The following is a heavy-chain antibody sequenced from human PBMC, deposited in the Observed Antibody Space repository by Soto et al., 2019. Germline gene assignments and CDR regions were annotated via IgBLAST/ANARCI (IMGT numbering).Heavy chain of an antibody. CDR2: IIPIFGTA. D-gene: IGHD2-15*01. Sequence: QVQLVQSGAEVKKPGSSVKVSCKASGGTFSSYAISWVRQAPGQGLEWMGGIIPIFGTANYAQKFQGRVTITADESTSTAYMDLISLRSEDTAVYYCASYCSGGSCLYYYYYYGMDVWGQGTTVTVSS. CDR3: ASYCSGGSCLYYYYYYGMDV. CDR1: GGTFSSYA. J-gene: IGHJ6*02. V-gene: IGHV1-69*01.